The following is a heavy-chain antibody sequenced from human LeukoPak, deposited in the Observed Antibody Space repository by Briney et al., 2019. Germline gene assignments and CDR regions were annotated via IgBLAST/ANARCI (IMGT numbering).Heavy chain of an antibody. D-gene: IGHD6-6*01. V-gene: IGHV4-34*01. CDR2: INHSGST. Sequence: SETLSLTCALYGGSFSGYYWSWIRHPPGKGLEWIGEINHSGSTNYNPSLKSRVTISVDTSKNQFSLKLSSVTAADTAVYYCARGPTSSSSESLDYWGQGTLVTVSS. CDR3: ARGPTSSSSESLDY. J-gene: IGHJ4*02. CDR1: GGSFSGYY.